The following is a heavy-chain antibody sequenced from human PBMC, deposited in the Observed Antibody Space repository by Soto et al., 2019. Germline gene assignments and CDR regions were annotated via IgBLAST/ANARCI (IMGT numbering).Heavy chain of an antibody. J-gene: IGHJ6*02. Sequence: QVQLVQSGPEVMKPGASVKVSCKASGYTFTTYGISWVRLAPGQGLEWLGWISGYNGQTNYAPRFRDRVTLTTDTSTITTNRELRSLRSDDTAIYFCARDNRKELWVEGLNAMDVWGQGTTVTVSS. CDR3: ARDNRKELWVEGLNAMDV. D-gene: IGHD2-21*01. V-gene: IGHV1-18*01. CDR2: ISGYNGQT. CDR1: GYTFTTYG.